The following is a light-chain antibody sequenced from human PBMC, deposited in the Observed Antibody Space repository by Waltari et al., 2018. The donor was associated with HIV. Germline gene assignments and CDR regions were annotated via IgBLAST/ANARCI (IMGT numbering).Light chain of an antibody. V-gene: IGKV3-20*01. CDR1: QSVSSSY. CDR2: GAS. J-gene: IGKJ1*01. Sequence: EIVLTQSPGTLSLSPGEGATLSCRASQSVSSSYLAWYKQKPGQAPRLLIYGASSRATGIPDRFRGSGSGTDFTLTISRLEPEDFAVYYCQQYGTSPWTFGQGTKVEIK. CDR3: QQYGTSPWT.